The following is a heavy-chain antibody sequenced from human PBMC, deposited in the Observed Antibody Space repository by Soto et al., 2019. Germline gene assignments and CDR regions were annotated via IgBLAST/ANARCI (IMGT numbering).Heavy chain of an antibody. J-gene: IGHJ4*02. CDR3: AREQQLDTGNFDY. CDR2: INAGNGNT. Sequence: QVQHVQSGAELKKPGASVRVSCKASGYIFTNYAIHWVRQAPGQRLEWMAWINAGNGNTKYSQSFQDRLTVTRDTSATTVYMELSSLKFEDTAVYYCAREQQLDTGNFDYSGQGTLVTVSS. D-gene: IGHD1-1*01. V-gene: IGHV1-3*01. CDR1: GYIFTNYA.